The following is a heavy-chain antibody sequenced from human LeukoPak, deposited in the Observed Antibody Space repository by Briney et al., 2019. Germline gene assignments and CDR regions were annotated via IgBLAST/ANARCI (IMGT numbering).Heavy chain of an antibody. CDR2: IYWDDRD. Sequence: ESGPTLVKPTQTLTLTCTFSGFSLTTRGVGVAWIRQPPEKALEWLALIYWDDRDRYSPSLKNRLTITKDISKNQVVLRMTNMDPVDTGTYYCAHSRYEEGVFHDYFDYWGQGMLVTVSS. V-gene: IGHV2-5*02. CDR3: AHSRYEEGVFHDYFDY. D-gene: IGHD3-10*01. J-gene: IGHJ4*02. CDR1: GFSLTTRGVG.